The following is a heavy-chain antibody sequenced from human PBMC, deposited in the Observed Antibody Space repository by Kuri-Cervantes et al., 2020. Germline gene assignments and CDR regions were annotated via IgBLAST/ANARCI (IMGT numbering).Heavy chain of an antibody. V-gene: IGHV3-30-3*01. CDR2: ISYDGSNK. J-gene: IGHJ3*02. D-gene: IGHD1-26*01. Sequence: GGSLRLSCTASGFTFGDYAMNWVRQAPGKGLDWVAVISYDGSNKYYADSVKGRFTISRDNSKYTLYLRMNSLRAEDTAVYYCARPAGGSSQIEYDAFDIWGQGTMVTVSS. CDR3: ARPAGGSSQIEYDAFDI. CDR1: GFTFGDYA.